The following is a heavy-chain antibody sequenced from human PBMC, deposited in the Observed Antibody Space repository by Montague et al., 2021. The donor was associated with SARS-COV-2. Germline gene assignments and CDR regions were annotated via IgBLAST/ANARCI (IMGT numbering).Heavy chain of an antibody. D-gene: IGHD3-9*01. CDR2: VSGTGSKT. Sequence: SRSLSFSASGFIFSNYAMTWVRQAPGKGLEWVATVSGTGSKTYHADAVKGRFTISRDKSTKTVYLQMIGLRAEDTALYFCAKGEQVYFDWSGFDYWGQGALVTVSS. CDR3: AKGEQVYFDWSGFDY. V-gene: IGHV3-23*01. J-gene: IGHJ4*02. CDR1: GFIFSNYA.